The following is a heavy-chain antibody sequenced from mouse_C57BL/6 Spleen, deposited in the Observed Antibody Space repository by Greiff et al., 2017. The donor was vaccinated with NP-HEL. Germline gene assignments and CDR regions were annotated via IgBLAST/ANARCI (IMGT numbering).Heavy chain of an antibody. Sequence: EVMLVESGGGLVKPGGSLKLSCAASGFTFSSYDMSWVRQTPEKRLEWVATISDGGSYTYYPDNVKGRFTISRDNAKNNLYLQMSHLKSEDTAMYYCARGGYYAMDYWGQGTSVTVSS. CDR2: ISDGGSYT. CDR1: GFTFSSYD. D-gene: IGHD1-1*02. J-gene: IGHJ4*01. CDR3: ARGGYYAMDY. V-gene: IGHV5-4*03.